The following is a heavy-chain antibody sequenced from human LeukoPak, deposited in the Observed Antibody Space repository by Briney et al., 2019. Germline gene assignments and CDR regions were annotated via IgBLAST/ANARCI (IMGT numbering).Heavy chain of an antibody. D-gene: IGHD3-3*01. J-gene: IGHJ6*03. V-gene: IGHV3-23*01. CDR3: VKGGIFGVASMGYYYYYMDV. CDR2: ISGRGGST. CDR1: GFTFTNYA. Sequence: PGGSLRLSCALSGFTFTNYALYWVRQAPGRGLECVSGISGRGGSTSFADSVNGRFTISRDNAKNSLYLQMNSLRAEDTALYYCVKGGIFGVASMGYYYYYMDVWGKGTTVTVSS.